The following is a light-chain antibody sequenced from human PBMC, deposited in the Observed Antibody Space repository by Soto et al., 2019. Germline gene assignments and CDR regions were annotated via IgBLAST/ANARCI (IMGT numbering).Light chain of an antibody. V-gene: IGKV4-1*01. Sequence: DIVMTQSPDSLAVSLGERATINCKSSQSVLYSSNNKNYLAWYQQKPGQPPKLLIYWASTRESGVPDRFSGRGSGTDFTLTISSLKAEDVAGYYCQQYYSTPWTFGQGTKLEIK. J-gene: IGKJ1*01. CDR2: WAS. CDR3: QQYYSTPWT. CDR1: QSVLYSSNNKNY.